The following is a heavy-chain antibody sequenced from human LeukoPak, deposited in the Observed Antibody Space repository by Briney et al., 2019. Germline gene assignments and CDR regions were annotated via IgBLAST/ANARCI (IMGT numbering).Heavy chain of an antibody. CDR3: ARDGSPFDP. Sequence: GGSLRLSCAASGFTFSSYSMNWVRQAPGKGLEWVSSISSSSSYIYYADSAKGRFTIPRDNAKNSLYLQMNSLRAEDTAVYYCARDGSPFDPWGQGTLVTVSS. V-gene: IGHV3-21*01. CDR1: GFTFSSYS. J-gene: IGHJ5*02. CDR2: ISSSSSYI.